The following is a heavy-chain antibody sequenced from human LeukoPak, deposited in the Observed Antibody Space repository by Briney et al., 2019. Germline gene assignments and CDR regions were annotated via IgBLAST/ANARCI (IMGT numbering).Heavy chain of an antibody. Sequence: GESLKISCKGSGYSFTSYWIGWVRQMPGKGLEWMEIIYPGDSDTRYSPSFQGQVTISADKSISTAYLQWSSLKASDTAMYYCARHGHYYDSSGYPDYWGQGTLVTVSS. J-gene: IGHJ4*02. CDR3: ARHGHYYDSSGYPDY. V-gene: IGHV5-51*01. CDR1: GYSFTSYW. CDR2: IYPGDSDT. D-gene: IGHD3-22*01.